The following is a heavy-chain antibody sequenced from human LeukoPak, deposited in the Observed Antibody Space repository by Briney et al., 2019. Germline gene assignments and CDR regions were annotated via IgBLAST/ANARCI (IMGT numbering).Heavy chain of an antibody. CDR1: GFIFSSYA. Sequence: GGSLRLSCAASGFIFSSYAMSWVRQAPWKGLEWVSAISGSGDSTYYADSVKGRFTISRDNSKSTLYLQMDSLGAEDTAVYYCAKGYYADFDYWGQGTLVTVSS. J-gene: IGHJ4*02. CDR2: ISGSGDST. V-gene: IGHV3-23*01. D-gene: IGHD3-22*01. CDR3: AKGYYADFDY.